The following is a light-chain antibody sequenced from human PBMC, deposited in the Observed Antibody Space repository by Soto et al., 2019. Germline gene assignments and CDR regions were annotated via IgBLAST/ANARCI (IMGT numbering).Light chain of an antibody. CDR3: QYYGTAGYT. Sequence: EIVLTQSPGTLSLSPGERATLSCRASQSVSSSYLAWYQHKPGQAPRLLIYVASSRATGIPDRFSGSGSGTDFTLTISSLERGDFAGYYCQYYGTAGYTVGQGTQLEIK. CDR1: QSVSSSY. V-gene: IGKV3-20*01. J-gene: IGKJ2*01. CDR2: VAS.